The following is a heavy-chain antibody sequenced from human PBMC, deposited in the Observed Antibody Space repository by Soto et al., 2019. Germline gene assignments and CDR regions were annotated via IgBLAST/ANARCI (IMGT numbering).Heavy chain of an antibody. V-gene: IGHV1-58*01. J-gene: IGHJ6*02. CDR3: AVRSGYSSSWYPYYYGMDV. D-gene: IGHD6-13*01. CDR1: GFTFSSSA. Sequence: QMQLVQSGPEVKKPGTSVKVSCKASGFTFSSSAVQWVRQARGQRLEWIGWIVVGSGNTNYAQKFQKRVTITRDMSTSTAYMELSSLRSEDTAVYYCAVRSGYSSSWYPYYYGMDVWGQGTTVTVSS. CDR2: IVVGSGNT.